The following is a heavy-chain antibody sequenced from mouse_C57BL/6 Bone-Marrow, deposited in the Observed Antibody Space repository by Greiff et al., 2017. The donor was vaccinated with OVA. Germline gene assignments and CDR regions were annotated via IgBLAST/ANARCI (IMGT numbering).Heavy chain of an antibody. V-gene: IGHV5-12*01. Sequence: EVKVEESGGGLVQPGGSLKLSCAASGFTFSDYYMYWVRQTPEKRLEWVAYISNGGGSTYYPDTVKGRFTISRENAKNTLYLQMSRLKSEDTAMYYCARQGVKYFDVWGTGTTVTVSS. CDR2: ISNGGGST. CDR3: ARQGVKYFDV. J-gene: IGHJ1*03. CDR1: GFTFSDYY. D-gene: IGHD2-2*01.